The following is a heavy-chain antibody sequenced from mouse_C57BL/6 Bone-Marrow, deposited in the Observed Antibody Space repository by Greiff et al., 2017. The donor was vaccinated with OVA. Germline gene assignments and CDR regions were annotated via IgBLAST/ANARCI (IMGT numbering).Heavy chain of an antibody. Sequence: VQLPQPGAELVMPGASVKLSCKASGYTFTSYWMHWVKQRPGQGLEWIGEIDPSDSYTNYNQKFKGKSPLTVDKSSSTAYMQLSSLTSEDSAVYYGARSLYYDYEKGYYFDYWGQGTTLTVSS. CDR3: ARSLYYDYEKGYYFDY. D-gene: IGHD2-4*01. J-gene: IGHJ2*01. V-gene: IGHV1-69*01. CDR2: IDPSDSYT. CDR1: GYTFTSYW.